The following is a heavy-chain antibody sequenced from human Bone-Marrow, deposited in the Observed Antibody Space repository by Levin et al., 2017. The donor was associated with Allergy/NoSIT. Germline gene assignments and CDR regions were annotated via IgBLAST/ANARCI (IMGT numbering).Heavy chain of an antibody. J-gene: IGHJ4*02. V-gene: IGHV3-74*01. D-gene: IGHD2-2*01. CDR1: GFTFSSYW. CDR2: INSDGSST. Sequence: GESLKISCAASGFTFSSYWMHWVRQAPGKGLVWVSRINSDGSSTSYADSVKGRFTISRDNAKNTLYLQMNSLRAEDTAVYYCARVVPASLDFDYWGQGTLVTVSS. CDR3: ARVVPASLDFDY.